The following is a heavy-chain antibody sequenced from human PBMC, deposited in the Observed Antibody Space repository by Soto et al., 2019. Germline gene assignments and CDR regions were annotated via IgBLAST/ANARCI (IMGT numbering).Heavy chain of an antibody. V-gene: IGHV4-39*01. CDR2: IYYSGST. D-gene: IGHD6-19*01. CDR1: GGSISSSSYY. J-gene: IGHJ3*02. Sequence: QLQLQESGPGLVKPSETLSLTCTVSGGSISSSSYYWGWIRQPPGKGLEWIGSIYYSGSTYYNPSLKSRVTISVDTSTNQFSLKLISVTAADTAVYYCARRASFRIAVAGTPSDAFDIWGQGTMVTVSS. CDR3: ARRASFRIAVAGTPSDAFDI.